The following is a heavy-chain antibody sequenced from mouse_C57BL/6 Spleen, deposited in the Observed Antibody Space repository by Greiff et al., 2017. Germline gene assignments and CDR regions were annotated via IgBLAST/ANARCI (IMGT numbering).Heavy chain of an antibody. V-gene: IGHV1-47*01. CDR1: GYTFTTYP. D-gene: IGHD2-5*01. CDR3: ARSNSLYWYFDV. Sequence: VQVVESGAELVKPGASVKMSCKASGYTFTTYPIEWMKQNHGKSLEWIGNFHPYNDDTKYNEKFKGKATLTVEKSSSTVYLELSRLTSDDSAVYYCARSNSLYWYFDVCGTGTTVTVSS. CDR2: FHPYNDDT. J-gene: IGHJ1*03.